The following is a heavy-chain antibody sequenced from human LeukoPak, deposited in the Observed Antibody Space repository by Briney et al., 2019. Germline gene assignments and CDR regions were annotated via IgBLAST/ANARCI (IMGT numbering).Heavy chain of an antibody. CDR1: GGSISSSY. CDR2: IYYSGSA. D-gene: IGHD3-10*01. Sequence: PSETLSLTCIVSGGSISSSYWSWIRQPPRKGLWWIGYIYYSGSANYNPSLKSRVTISVDTSKNQFSLKLSSVTAADPDVYYCARVPYFGASPDYWGQGTLVTVSS. CDR3: ARVPYFGASPDY. J-gene: IGHJ4*02. V-gene: IGHV4-59*01.